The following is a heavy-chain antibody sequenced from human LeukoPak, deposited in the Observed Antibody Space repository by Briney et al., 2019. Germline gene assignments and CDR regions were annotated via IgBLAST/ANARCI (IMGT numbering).Heavy chain of an antibody. CDR2: ISSSGSTI. D-gene: IGHD6-19*01. V-gene: IGHV3-11*01. Sequence: GGSLRLSCAASGFTFSDYYMSWIRQAPGKGLEWVSYISSSGSTIYYADSVKGRFTISGDNAKNSLYPQMNSLRAEDTAVYYCARNRGYSSGRSSRHYYYYMDVWGKGATVTISS. CDR3: ARNRGYSSGRSSRHYYYYMDV. J-gene: IGHJ6*03. CDR1: GFTFSDYY.